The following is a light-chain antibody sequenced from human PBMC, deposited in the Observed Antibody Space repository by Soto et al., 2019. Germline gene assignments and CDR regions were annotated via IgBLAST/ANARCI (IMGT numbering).Light chain of an antibody. CDR2: DNN. J-gene: IGLJ2*01. CDR1: SSNIGNNY. V-gene: IGLV1-51*01. Sequence: QSVLTQPPSVSAAPRQKVAISCSGSSSNIGNNYVSWYHRVPGSTPKLLIYDNNERPSGIPDRFSGSKSGTSATLDITGLQTGDEGDYYCGTWDSRLRVVVFGGGTKLTVL. CDR3: GTWDSRLRVVV.